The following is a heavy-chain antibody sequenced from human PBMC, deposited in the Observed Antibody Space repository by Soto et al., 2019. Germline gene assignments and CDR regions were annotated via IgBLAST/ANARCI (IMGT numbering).Heavy chain of an antibody. CDR1: GFDFNNYG. D-gene: IGHD6-19*01. J-gene: IGHJ2*01. Sequence: QVQLVESGGGVVQPGRSLRLSCAGSGFDFNNYGIQWVRQAPGKGLEWVAVVSHDGTAKIYADPVKGRFTISRDGSENMVYLQTDSLRVEDTAVYYCAKEYSSVWSHWYFDLWGRGTLVTVSS. V-gene: IGHV3-30*18. CDR2: VSHDGTAK. CDR3: AKEYSSVWSHWYFDL.